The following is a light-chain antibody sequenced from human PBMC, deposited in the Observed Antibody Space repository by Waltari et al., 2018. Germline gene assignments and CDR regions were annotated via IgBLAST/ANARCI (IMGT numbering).Light chain of an antibody. CDR3: QQYNTWPPST. Sequence: ELVMTQSPAALSVSPGERATLSCTASHFISNNLAWYQHKPGQPPRLLNSRASTRATGVPARFRGSGSGTEVSRTISSLQSEDSAIYFCQQYNTWPPSTFGQATKLEIK. J-gene: IGKJ2*02. V-gene: IGKV3-15*01. CDR1: HFISNN. CDR2: RAS.